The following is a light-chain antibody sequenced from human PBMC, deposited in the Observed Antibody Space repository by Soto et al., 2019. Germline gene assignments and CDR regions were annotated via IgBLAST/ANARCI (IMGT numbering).Light chain of an antibody. J-gene: IGKJ2*01. CDR2: GAS. Sequence: EIVMTQSPATLYVSPGERATLSCRASQSVSSNLAWYPQKPGQAPRPLIYGASTRATGIPARFSGSGSGTEFTLTISSLQSEDVAGYYCQQYNNWPYTFGQGTKLEIK. V-gene: IGKV3-15*01. CDR1: QSVSSN. CDR3: QQYNNWPYT.